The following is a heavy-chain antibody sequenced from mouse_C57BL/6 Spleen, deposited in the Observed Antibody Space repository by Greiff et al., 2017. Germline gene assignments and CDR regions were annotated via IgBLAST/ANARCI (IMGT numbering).Heavy chain of an antibody. J-gene: IGHJ4*01. Sequence: VKLQESGPGLVQPSQSLSITCTVSGFSLTSYGVHWVRQSPGKGLEWLGVIWRGGSTDYNAAFMSRLSITKDNSKSQVFFKMNSLQADDTAIYYCAKKRAHYYGNSLYAMDYWGQGTSVTVSS. CDR1: GFSLTSYG. D-gene: IGHD2-1*01. CDR2: IWRGGST. CDR3: AKKRAHYYGNSLYAMDY. V-gene: IGHV2-5*01.